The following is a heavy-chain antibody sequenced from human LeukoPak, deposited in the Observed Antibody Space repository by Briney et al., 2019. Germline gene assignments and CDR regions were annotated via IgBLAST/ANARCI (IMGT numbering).Heavy chain of an antibody. CDR3: AARYSSSFRGYMDV. J-gene: IGHJ6*03. CDR1: GFTFSSYS. Sequence: PGGSLRLSCAASGFTFSSYSMNWVRQAPGKGLEWVSYISSSRSTIYYADSVKGRFTISRDNAKNSLYLQMNSLRAEDTAVYYCAARYSSSFRGYMDVWGKGTTVTVSS. CDR2: ISSSRSTI. D-gene: IGHD6-6*01. V-gene: IGHV3-48*01.